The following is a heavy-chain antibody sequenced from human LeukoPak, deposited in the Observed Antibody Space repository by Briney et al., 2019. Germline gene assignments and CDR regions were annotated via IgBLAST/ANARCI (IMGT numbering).Heavy chain of an antibody. CDR1: GFTFSSYG. Sequence: GGSLRLSSAASGFTFSSYGMHWVRQAPGKGLEWVAVIWYDGSNKYYADSVKGRFTISRDNSKNTLYLQMNSLRAEDTAVYYCARGYIAAAGDLDYWGQGTLVTVSS. J-gene: IGHJ4*02. V-gene: IGHV3-33*01. D-gene: IGHD6-13*01. CDR2: IWYDGSNK. CDR3: ARGYIAAAGDLDY.